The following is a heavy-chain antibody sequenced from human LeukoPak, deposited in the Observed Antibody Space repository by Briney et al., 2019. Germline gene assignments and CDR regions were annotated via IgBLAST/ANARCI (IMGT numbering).Heavy chain of an antibody. CDR2: ISSSSATI. D-gene: IGHD2-15*01. CDR3: AVEGYCSGGSCNTNWFDP. J-gene: IGHJ5*02. V-gene: IGHV3-48*02. CDR1: GFTFTSHG. Sequence: GGSLRLSCVASGFTFTSHGMNWVRQAPGKGLEWVSYISSSSATIYYADSVKGRFTISRDNAKNSLYLQMNSLRDEDTAVYYCAVEGYCSGGSCNTNWFDPWGQGTLVTVSS.